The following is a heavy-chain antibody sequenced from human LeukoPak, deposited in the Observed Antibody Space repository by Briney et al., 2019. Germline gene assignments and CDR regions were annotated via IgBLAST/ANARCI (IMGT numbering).Heavy chain of an antibody. J-gene: IGHJ4*02. Sequence: PSETLSLTCAVSGGSISSGGYSWSWIRQPPGKGLEWIGYIYYSGSTNYNPSLKSRVTISVDTSKNQFSLKLSSVTAADTAVYYCARVRESYGILFDYWGQGTLVTVSS. CDR1: GGSISSGGYS. CDR2: IYYSGST. CDR3: ARVRESYGILFDY. D-gene: IGHD1-1*01. V-gene: IGHV4-61*08.